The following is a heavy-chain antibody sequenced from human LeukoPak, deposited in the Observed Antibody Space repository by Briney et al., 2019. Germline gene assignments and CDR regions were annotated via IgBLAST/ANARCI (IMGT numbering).Heavy chain of an antibody. CDR3: AREDDYYDSSGYGSLGY. CDR2: IIPIFGTA. Sequence: GASVKVSCKASGGTFSSYAISWVRQAPGQGLEWMGGIIPIFGTANYAQEFQGRVTITADKSTSTAYMELSSLRSEDTAVYYCAREDDYYDSSGYGSLGYWGQGTLVTVSS. J-gene: IGHJ4*02. CDR1: GGTFSSYA. D-gene: IGHD3-22*01. V-gene: IGHV1-69*06.